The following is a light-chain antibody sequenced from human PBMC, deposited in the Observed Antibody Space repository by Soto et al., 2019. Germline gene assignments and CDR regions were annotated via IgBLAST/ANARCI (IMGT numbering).Light chain of an antibody. V-gene: IGLV2-8*01. CDR1: SSDVGGYNY. CDR2: EVS. Sequence: QSALTQPPSASGSPGQSVTISCTGTSSDVGGYNYVSWYQQHPGKAPKLMISEVSKRTSGVPDRFSGSKSGNTAYLTVSGLQAEDEADYYCSSFAGNNNLVFGGGTKLTVL. J-gene: IGLJ2*01. CDR3: SSFAGNNNLV.